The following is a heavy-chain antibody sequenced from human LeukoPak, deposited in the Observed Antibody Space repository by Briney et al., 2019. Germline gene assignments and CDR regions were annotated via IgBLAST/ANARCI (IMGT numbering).Heavy chain of an antibody. D-gene: IGHD3-22*01. CDR1: GGTFSSYA. Sequence: SVKVSCKASGGTFSSYAISWVRQAPGQGLECMGGIIPIFGTANHAQKFQGRVTITADESTSTAYMELSSLRSEDTAVYYCARRPNYYDSSGYVGAFDIRGQGTMVTVSS. J-gene: IGHJ3*02. CDR2: IIPIFGTA. CDR3: ARRPNYYDSSGYVGAFDI. V-gene: IGHV1-69*01.